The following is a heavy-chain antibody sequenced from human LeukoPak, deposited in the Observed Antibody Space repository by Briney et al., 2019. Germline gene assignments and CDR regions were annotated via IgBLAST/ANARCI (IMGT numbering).Heavy chain of an antibody. Sequence: SETLSLTCAVYGGSFSGYYWSWIRRPPGKGLEWIGEINHSGSTNYNPSLKSRVTMSVDTSKNQFSLKLSSVTAADTAVYYCARESYSSGWFPIEYFQHWGQGTLVTVSS. V-gene: IGHV4-34*01. CDR2: INHSGST. J-gene: IGHJ1*01. CDR3: ARESYSSGWFPIEYFQH. CDR1: GGSFSGYY. D-gene: IGHD6-19*01.